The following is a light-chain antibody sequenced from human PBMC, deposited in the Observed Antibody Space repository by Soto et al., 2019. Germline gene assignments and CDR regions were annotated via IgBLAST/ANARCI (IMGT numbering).Light chain of an antibody. V-gene: IGKV3-11*01. Sequence: IVLTQSPATLSFSPGERATLSCRASQNIAIYLAWYQQKSGQSPRLLIYDTFNRAPGIPDRFSGSGSGTDFTLTISSLEPEDFAVYYCHQRADWPWTCGQGTTVEIK. CDR3: HQRADWPWT. J-gene: IGKJ1*01. CDR2: DTF. CDR1: QNIAIY.